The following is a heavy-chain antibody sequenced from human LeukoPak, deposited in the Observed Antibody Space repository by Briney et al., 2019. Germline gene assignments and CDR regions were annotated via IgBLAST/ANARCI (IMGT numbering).Heavy chain of an antibody. D-gene: IGHD3-22*01. CDR2: IKQDGSEK. Sequence: GGSLRLSCAASGFTFSSYWMSWVRQAPGKGLEWVANIKQDGSEKYYVDSVKGRFTISRDNAKNSLYLQMNSLRAEDTAVYYCARAGYYDSSGYPHYWGQGTLGTVSS. CDR1: GFTFSSYW. CDR3: ARAGYYDSSGYPHY. J-gene: IGHJ4*02. V-gene: IGHV3-7*01.